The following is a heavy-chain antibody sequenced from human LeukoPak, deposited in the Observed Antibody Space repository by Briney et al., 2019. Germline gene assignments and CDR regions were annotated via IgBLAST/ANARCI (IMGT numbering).Heavy chain of an antibody. CDR3: ARRRIGYCSGGSCYSSGYYFDY. CDR1: GGSISSYY. J-gene: IGHJ4*02. D-gene: IGHD2-15*01. V-gene: IGHV4-4*07. CDR2: IYTSGST. Sequence: SETLSLTCTVSGGSISSYYWSWIRQPAGKGLEWIGRIYTSGSTNYNPSLKSRVTMSVDTSKNQFSLKLSSVTAADTAVYYCARRRIGYCSGGSCYSSGYYFDYWGQGTLVTVSS.